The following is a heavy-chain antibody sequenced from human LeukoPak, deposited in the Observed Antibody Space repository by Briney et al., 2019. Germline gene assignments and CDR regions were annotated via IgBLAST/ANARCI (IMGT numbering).Heavy chain of an antibody. V-gene: IGHV3-30-3*01. CDR3: ARGREQQLATFDP. Sequence: PGGSLRLSCAASGFTFSSYAMHWVRQAPGKGLEWVAVISYDGSNKYYADSVKGRFTISRDNSKNTLYLRMNSLRAEDTAVYYCARGREQQLATFDPWGQGTLVTASS. D-gene: IGHD6-13*01. CDR1: GFTFSSYA. J-gene: IGHJ5*02. CDR2: ISYDGSNK.